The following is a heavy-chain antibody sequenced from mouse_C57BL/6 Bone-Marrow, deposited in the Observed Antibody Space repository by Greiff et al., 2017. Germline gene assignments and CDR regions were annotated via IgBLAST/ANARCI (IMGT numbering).Heavy chain of an antibody. CDR1: GYTFTGYW. CDR2: ILPGSGST. V-gene: IGHV1-9*01. CDR3: AREPFITTVVAPFDY. D-gene: IGHD1-1*01. J-gene: IGHJ2*01. Sequence: QVQLKQSGAELMKPGASVKLSCKATGYTFTGYWIEWVKQRPGHGLEWIGEILPGSGSTNYNEKFKGKATFTADTSSNTAYMQLSSLTTEDSAIYYCAREPFITTVVAPFDYWGQGTTLTVSS.